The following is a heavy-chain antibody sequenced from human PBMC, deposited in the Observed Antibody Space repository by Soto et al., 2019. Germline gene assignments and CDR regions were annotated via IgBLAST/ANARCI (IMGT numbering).Heavy chain of an antibody. CDR3: AASCVGCGGFNYYGMDV. CDR2: IYYRGST. V-gene: IGHV4-59*06. Sequence: SETLSLTCTVSGGSISSYYWSWIRQPPGKGLEWIGYIYYRGSTYYNPSLKSRVTISVDTSKNQFSLKLSSVTAADTAVYYCAASCVGCGGFNYYGMDVWGQGTTVTAP. J-gene: IGHJ6*02. D-gene: IGHD2-21*01. CDR1: GGSISSYY.